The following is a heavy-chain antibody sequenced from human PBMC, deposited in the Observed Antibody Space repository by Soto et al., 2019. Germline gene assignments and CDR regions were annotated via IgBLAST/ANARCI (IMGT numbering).Heavy chain of an antibody. V-gene: IGHV1-3*01. CDR1: GYTFTTHT. CDR2: INGENGNT. CDR3: ARDLGAIGILGAVDA. D-gene: IGHD1-26*01. Sequence: QVQVVQSGAEVKMPGASVKISCKASGYTFTTHTIHWMRHAPGQIPECMGWINGENGNTVYSHKYQGRLTITRDTGPSPVYRELGSLTSDDTAVYYCARDLGAIGILGAVDAWGQGTLVTVSS. J-gene: IGHJ5*02.